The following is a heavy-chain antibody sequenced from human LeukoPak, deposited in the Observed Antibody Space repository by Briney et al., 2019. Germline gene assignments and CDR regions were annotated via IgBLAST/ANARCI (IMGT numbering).Heavy chain of an antibody. D-gene: IGHD5-24*01. Sequence: SETLSLTCTVSGGSISSSSYYWGWIRQPPGKGLQWIGSIFHSGNSYYNPSLKSRVTISVDTSKNQFSLKVNSVTAADTAVYYCAREKVGYNFYYFDYWGQGTLVTVSS. CDR3: AREKVGYNFYYFDY. CDR2: IFHSGNS. V-gene: IGHV4-39*07. J-gene: IGHJ4*02. CDR1: GGSISSSSYY.